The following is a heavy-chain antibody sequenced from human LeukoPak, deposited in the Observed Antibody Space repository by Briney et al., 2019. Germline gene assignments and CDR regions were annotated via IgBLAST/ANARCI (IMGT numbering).Heavy chain of an antibody. Sequence: GGSLRLSCTASGLTFSNAWMSWVRQAPGKGLEWVSSISTSGGSTYYADSVKGRFTISRDNSKSTLFLQMNSLRGDDTAVYYCARGSSQLAYWGQGTLVTASS. CDR2: ISTSGGST. J-gene: IGHJ4*02. D-gene: IGHD3-16*01. CDR1: GLTFSNAW. V-gene: IGHV3-23*01. CDR3: ARGSSQLAY.